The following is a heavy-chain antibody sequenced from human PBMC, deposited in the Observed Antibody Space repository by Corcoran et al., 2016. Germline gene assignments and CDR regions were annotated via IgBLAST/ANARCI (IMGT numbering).Heavy chain of an antibody. J-gene: IGHJ4*02. CDR1: GFTFSSFW. D-gene: IGHD5-18*01. CDR2: INGDGSST. Sequence: VQLGEAEGGLVQPGGSLRRSCAASGFTFSSFWIHWARQAPGEGRVWVSRINGDGSSTSNADSVTGRFTISRDKAKNTLYPQMNSLRAEDTAVYYCARAAYSYGWDYWGQGTLVTVSS. V-gene: IGHV3-74*01. CDR3: ARAAYSYGWDY.